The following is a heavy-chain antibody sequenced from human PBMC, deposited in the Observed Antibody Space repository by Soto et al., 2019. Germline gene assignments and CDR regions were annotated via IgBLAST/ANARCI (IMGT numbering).Heavy chain of an antibody. V-gene: IGHV4-30-2*01. CDR2: IYLSGST. J-gene: IGHJ4*02. D-gene: IGHD3-16*01. CDR1: GGSIISGGFS. Sequence: PSETLSLTCAVSGGSIISGGFSWIWVRQPPGKGLQWIGYIYLSGSTYYNPSLKSRVNISLDRSKNQFSLRLTSVTAADTAVYYCARGGDYFFDSWGQGTLVTVS. CDR3: ARGGDYFFDS.